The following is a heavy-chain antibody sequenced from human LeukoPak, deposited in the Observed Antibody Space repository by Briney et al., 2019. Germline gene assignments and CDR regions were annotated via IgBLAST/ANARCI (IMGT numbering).Heavy chain of an antibody. V-gene: IGHV4-39*01. J-gene: IGHJ6*02. CDR2: IYYSGST. CDR3: ARRGKYCVGSSCFPRGLDV. CDR1: GGSISSSSYY. D-gene: IGHD2-15*01. Sequence: SETLSLTCTVSGGSISSSSYYWGWIRQPPGKGLEWIGSIYYSGSTYYNPSLKSRVTISVDTSKNQFSLKLSSVTAADTAVYYCARRGKYCVGSSCFPRGLDVWGQGTTVTVSS.